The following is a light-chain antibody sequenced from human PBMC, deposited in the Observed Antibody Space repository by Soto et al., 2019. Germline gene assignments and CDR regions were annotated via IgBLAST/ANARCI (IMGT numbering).Light chain of an antibody. CDR2: GAS. CDR3: QHFGSSPPIT. V-gene: IGKV3-20*01. Sequence: EIVLTQSPGTLSLSPGERATLSCRASQSVSSRYLAWYQQKVGQAPRLLIYGASSRASGIPDRFSGSGSGTDLTLTISRLEPEDFAVYYCQHFGSSPPITFGPGTKVDIK. J-gene: IGKJ3*01. CDR1: QSVSSRY.